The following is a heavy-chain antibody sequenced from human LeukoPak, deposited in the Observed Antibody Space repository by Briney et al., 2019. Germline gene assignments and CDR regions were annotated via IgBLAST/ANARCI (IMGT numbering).Heavy chain of an antibody. V-gene: IGHV4-4*07. CDR3: ARDVIIAAAGVDNWFDP. CDR1: GGSISSYY. J-gene: IGHJ5*02. CDR2: IYTSGST. Sequence: SETLSLTCTVSGGSISSYYWSWIRQPAGKGLEWIGRIYTSGSTNYNPSLKSRVTMSVDTSKNQFSLKLSSVTAADTAVYYCARDVIIAAAGVDNWFDPWGQGTLVTVSS. D-gene: IGHD6-13*01.